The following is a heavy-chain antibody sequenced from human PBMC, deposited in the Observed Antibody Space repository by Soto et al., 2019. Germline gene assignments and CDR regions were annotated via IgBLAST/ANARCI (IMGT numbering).Heavy chain of an antibody. V-gene: IGHV4-59*11. CDR3: ARGHLGITTTGTWYDFDY. J-gene: IGHJ4*02. CDR2: IYYSGRT. CDR1: GDSISSHY. D-gene: IGHD2-15*01. Sequence: QVQLQESGPRLVKPSETLSLTCIVSGDSISSHYWTWIRQPPGKGLEYIGYIYYSGRTYYNPSLESRVTISVDTSKNQFSLKLSSVTAADTAVYYCARGHLGITTTGTWYDFDYWGQGTLVTVSS.